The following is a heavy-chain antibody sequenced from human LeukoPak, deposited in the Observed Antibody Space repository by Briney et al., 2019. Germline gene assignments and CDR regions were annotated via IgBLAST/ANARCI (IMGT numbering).Heavy chain of an antibody. Sequence: ASVKVSRKASGYTFTSYDINWVPHATGQGLEWMGWINPNSGNTGYAQQFQGRVTMTRNNSIRTAYMELSSLGSEDTAVYYCAAWNYYGSGSPQNYWGQGTLVTVSS. J-gene: IGHJ4*02. CDR3: AAWNYYGSGSPQNY. V-gene: IGHV1-8*01. CDR2: INPNSGNT. D-gene: IGHD3-10*01. CDR1: GYTFTSYD.